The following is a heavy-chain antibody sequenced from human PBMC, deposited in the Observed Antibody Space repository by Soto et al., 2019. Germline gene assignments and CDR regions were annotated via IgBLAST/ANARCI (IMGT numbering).Heavy chain of an antibody. J-gene: IGHJ6*02. CDR3: ARGAYYYDRSGRLAGRYYYYYGTDV. V-gene: IGHV1-69*13. CDR1: GGTFSSYA. D-gene: IGHD3-22*01. CDR2: IIPIFGTA. Sequence: SVKVSCKASGGTFSSYAISWVRQAPGQGLEWMGGIIPIFGTANYAQKFQGRVTITADESTSTAYMELSSLRSEDTAVYYCARGAYYYDRSGRLAGRYYYYYGTDVWGQGTTVTVSS.